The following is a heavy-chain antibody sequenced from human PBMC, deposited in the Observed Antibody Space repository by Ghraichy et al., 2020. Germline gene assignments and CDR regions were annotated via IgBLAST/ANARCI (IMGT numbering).Heavy chain of an antibody. J-gene: IGHJ6*02. D-gene: IGHD6-19*01. V-gene: IGHV3-23*01. CDR2: ISGSGGST. CDR3: AKEYSSGWYTGPSMDV. Sequence: GESLNISCAASGFTFSSYAMSWVRQAPGKGLEWVSAISGSGGSTYYADSVKGRFTISRDNSKNTLYLQMNSLRAEDTAVYYCAKEYSSGWYTGPSMDVWGQGTTVTVSS. CDR1: GFTFSSYA.